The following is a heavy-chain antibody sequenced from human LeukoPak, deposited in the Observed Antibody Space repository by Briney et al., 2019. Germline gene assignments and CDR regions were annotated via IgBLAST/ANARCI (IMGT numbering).Heavy chain of an antibody. J-gene: IGHJ6*03. CDR3: ARNGYVSYYYYMDV. CDR2: INPSGGST. Sequence: ASVKVSCKPSGYTFTRYYMHLVRQAPGHGLEWMGIINPSGGSTSYAQKFQGRVTMTRDMSTSTVYMELSSLRSEDTAVYYCARNGYVSYYYYMDVWGKGTTVTVSS. CDR1: GYTFTRYY. D-gene: IGHD5-12*01. V-gene: IGHV1-46*01.